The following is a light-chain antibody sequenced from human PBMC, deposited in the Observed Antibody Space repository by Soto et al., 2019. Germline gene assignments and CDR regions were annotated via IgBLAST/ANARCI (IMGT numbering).Light chain of an antibody. V-gene: IGKV4-1*01. J-gene: IGKJ1*01. CDR2: WAS. Sequence: DIVMTQSPDSLAVSLGERATINCKSSQSILYSSNNQNYLAWYQQKPGQPPKLLIYWASTRESGVPDRFSGSGSGTDFTLTISSLQAEDVAVYYCQQCYDAPQTFGQGTKVEIK. CDR1: QSILYSSNNQNY. CDR3: QQCYDAPQT.